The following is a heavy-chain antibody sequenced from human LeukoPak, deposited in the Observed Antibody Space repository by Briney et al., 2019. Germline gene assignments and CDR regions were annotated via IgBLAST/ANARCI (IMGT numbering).Heavy chain of an antibody. J-gene: IGHJ4*02. CDR2: IIPIFGTA. Sequence: SVKVSCKASGYTFTGYYMHWVRQAPGQGLEWMGGIIPIFGTANYAQKFQGRVTITADESTSTAYMELSSLRSEDTAVYYCARTLYCSSTSCYTDLGYWGQGTLVTVSS. V-gene: IGHV1-69*13. D-gene: IGHD2-2*02. CDR3: ARTLYCSSTSCYTDLGY. CDR1: GYTFTGYY.